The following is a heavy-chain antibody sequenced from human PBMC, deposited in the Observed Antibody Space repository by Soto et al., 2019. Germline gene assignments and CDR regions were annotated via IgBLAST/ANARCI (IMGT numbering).Heavy chain of an antibody. D-gene: IGHD3-10*01. J-gene: IGHJ4*02. CDR1: GYIFTSYR. V-gene: IGHV1-18*04. Sequence: QVPLVQSGAEVKKPGASVKVSCKTSGYIFTSYRVNWVRQAPGQGLEWMGWISGYNGNTDYAQNLQGRVTMTTDTSTTTVYMELRSLRSDDTAMYYCARQVAGGYYGSGSFDYWGQGTLVTVSS. CDR3: ARQVAGGYYGSGSFDY. CDR2: ISGYNGNT.